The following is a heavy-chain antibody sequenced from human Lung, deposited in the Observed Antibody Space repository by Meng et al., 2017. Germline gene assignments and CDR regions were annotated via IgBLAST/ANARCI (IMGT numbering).Heavy chain of an antibody. D-gene: IGHD6-19*01. J-gene: IGHJ4*02. CDR2: IDPGNGNR. Sequence: QVHLVQSGFEVKKPRASVKVSCKASGYTFTTYGISWLRQAPGQGLEWMGWIDPGNGNRDFAEKFQDRLTMSNDTSSSTVYMELTRLTSDDTAVYYCARDRQWLFDYWGQGALVTVSS. V-gene: IGHV1-18*01. CDR3: ARDRQWLFDY. CDR1: GYTFTTYG.